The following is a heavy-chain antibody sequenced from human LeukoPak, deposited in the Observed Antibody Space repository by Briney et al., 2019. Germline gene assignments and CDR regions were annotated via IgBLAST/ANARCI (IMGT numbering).Heavy chain of an antibody. Sequence: GRSLRLSCAASEFTFSSYAMHWVRQAPDKGLEWVALISYDGSNKEYADSVRGRFTISRDNSKNSLYLQMNSPRGEDTAVYYCARGMDYDILAGPPDYWGQGTLVTVSS. CDR2: ISYDGSNK. V-gene: IGHV3-30*04. CDR3: ARGMDYDILAGPPDY. J-gene: IGHJ4*02. CDR1: EFTFSSYA. D-gene: IGHD3-9*01.